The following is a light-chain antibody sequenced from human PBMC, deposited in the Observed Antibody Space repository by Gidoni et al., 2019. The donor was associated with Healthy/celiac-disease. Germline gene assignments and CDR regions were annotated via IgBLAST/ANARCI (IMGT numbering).Light chain of an antibody. CDR2: WAY. CDR3: QQYYSTPRT. V-gene: IGKV4-1*01. J-gene: IGKJ1*01. Sequence: DIVMTQSPDSLAVSLGERATINCKSSQSVLYSSNNQNYLAWYQKKPGQPPKLLIYWAYTRESGVPDRFSGSGYGTDFTLTISSLQAEDVAVYYCQQYYSTPRTFGQGTKVEIK. CDR1: QSVLYSSNNQNY.